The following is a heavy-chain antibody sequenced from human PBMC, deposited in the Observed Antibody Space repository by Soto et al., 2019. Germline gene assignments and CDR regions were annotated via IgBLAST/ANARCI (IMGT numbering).Heavy chain of an antibody. J-gene: IGHJ4*02. V-gene: IGHV4-31*03. CDR1: GGSISSGGYY. Sequence: TLSLTCTVSGGSISSGGYYWSWIRQHPGKGLEWIGYIYYSGSTYHNPSLKSRVTISVDTSKNQFSLKLSSVTAADTAVYYCARVVPVNRGVVFDYWGQGSLVTVSS. CDR3: ARVVPVNRGVVFDY. D-gene: IGHD2-8*02. CDR2: IYYSGST.